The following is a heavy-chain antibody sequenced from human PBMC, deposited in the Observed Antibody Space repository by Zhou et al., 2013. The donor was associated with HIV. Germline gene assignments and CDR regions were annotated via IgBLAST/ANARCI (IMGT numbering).Heavy chain of an antibody. CDR1: GYTFTSYG. CDR2: ISAYNGNT. CDR3: ARVYSNYVDYYYYYYMDV. V-gene: IGHV1-18*01. Sequence: QVQLVQSGAEVKKPGASVKVSCKASGYTFTSYGISWVRQAPGQGLEWMGWISAYNGNTNYAQKLQGRVTMTTDTSTSTAYMELRSLRSDDTAVYYCARVYSNYVDYYYYYYMDVWGKGTTVTVSS. J-gene: IGHJ6*03. D-gene: IGHD4-4*01.